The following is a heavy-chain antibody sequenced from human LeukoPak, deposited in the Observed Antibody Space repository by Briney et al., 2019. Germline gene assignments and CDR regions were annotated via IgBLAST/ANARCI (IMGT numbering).Heavy chain of an antibody. D-gene: IGHD3-9*01. J-gene: IGHJ4*02. CDR3: ARDNYDILTGYYMDY. V-gene: IGHV1-69*04. CDR2: IIPILGIA. Sequence: SVKVSCKASGGTFSSYAISWVRQAPGQGLEWMGRIIPILGIANYAQKFQGRVTITADKSTSTAYMELSSLRSEDTAVYYCARDNYDILTGYYMDYWGQGTLVTVSS. CDR1: GGTFSSYA.